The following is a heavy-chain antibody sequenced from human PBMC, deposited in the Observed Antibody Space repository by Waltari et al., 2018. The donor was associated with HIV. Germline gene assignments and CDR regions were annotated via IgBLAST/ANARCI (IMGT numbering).Heavy chain of an antibody. J-gene: IGHJ6*02. CDR3: ARDFTSGTPDDNNYGMDV. CDR2: LRSNMFREKP. CDR1: GFTFADYT. D-gene: IGHD3-3*01. Sequence: EVQLVESGGGLVQPGRSLRLSCKASGFTFADYTLNGVRQAPGKGRGWAGFLRSNMFREKPEYAAYVEGRFTVSREDSKTMAYLQMNNLKTAATAVYYCARDFTSGTPDDNNYGMDVWGQGTTVTVSS. V-gene: IGHV3-49*04.